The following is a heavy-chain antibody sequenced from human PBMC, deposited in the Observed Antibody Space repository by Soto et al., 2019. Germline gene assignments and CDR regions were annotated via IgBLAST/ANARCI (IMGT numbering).Heavy chain of an antibody. CDR3: ARAYTGRLPRRAGYQCSMDV. D-gene: IGHD6-25*01. CDR1: GFTFSDYG. CDR2: IGAARDP. V-gene: IGHV3-13*05. Sequence: GGSVRLACTASGFTFSDYGMHWVRQAAEKGLEWVSTIGAARDPYYTGSVKGRFTISRENARNSMFLQMNSVTVGDTAFYYCARAYTGRLPRRAGYQCSMDVWGQGPKVTGSS. J-gene: IGHJ6*02.